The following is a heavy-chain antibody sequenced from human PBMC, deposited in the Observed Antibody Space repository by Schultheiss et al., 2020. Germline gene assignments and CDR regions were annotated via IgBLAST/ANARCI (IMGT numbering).Heavy chain of an antibody. V-gene: IGHV4-39*01. D-gene: IGHD3-3*01. CDR2: IYYSGST. CDR3: ARCWPGELRFLESSWFDP. J-gene: IGHJ5*02. Sequence: SQTLSLTCTVSGGSISSSSYYWGWIRQPPEKGLEWIGSIYYSGSTYYNPSLKSRLTISVDTSKNQFSLKLSSVTAADTAVYYCARCWPGELRFLESSWFDPWGQGTLVTVSS. CDR1: GGSISSSSYY.